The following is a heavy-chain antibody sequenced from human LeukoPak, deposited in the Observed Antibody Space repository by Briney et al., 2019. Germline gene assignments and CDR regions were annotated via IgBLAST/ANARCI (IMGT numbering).Heavy chain of an antibody. CDR1: GYTFTSYD. CDR2: MNPNSGNT. Sequence: ASVKVSCKASGYTFTSYDINWVRQATGQGLEWMGWMNPNSGNTGYAQKFQGRVTMTRNTSISTAYMELSSLRSEDAAVYYCASTPLWDYYDSSGYYYGYYYYGMDVWGQGTTVTVSS. J-gene: IGHJ6*02. V-gene: IGHV1-8*01. D-gene: IGHD3-22*01. CDR3: ASTPLWDYYDSSGYYYGYYYYGMDV.